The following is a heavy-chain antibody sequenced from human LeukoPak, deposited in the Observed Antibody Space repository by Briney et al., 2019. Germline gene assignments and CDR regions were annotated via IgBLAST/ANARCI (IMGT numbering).Heavy chain of an antibody. CDR1: GFIFSSYA. V-gene: IGHV3-23*01. Sequence: GGSLRLSCAASGFIFSSYAMNWVRQAPGKGLEWVSAIRGSGGSTYYADSVKGRFTISRDNSKNTLYLQMNSLRAEDTAVYYCAKQYYFASGSYRYFDYWGQGTLVTVSS. CDR3: AKQYYFASGSYRYFDY. D-gene: IGHD3-10*01. J-gene: IGHJ4*02. CDR2: IRGSGGST.